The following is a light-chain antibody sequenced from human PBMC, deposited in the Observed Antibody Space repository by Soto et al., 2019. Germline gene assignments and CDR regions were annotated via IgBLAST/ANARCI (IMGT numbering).Light chain of an antibody. CDR2: DNN. CDR1: SSNIGNTY. J-gene: IGLJ1*01. CDR3: GSWDSSLSAYV. Sequence: QSVLTQPPSVSAAPGQTVTISCSGISSNIGNTYVSWFQQLPGTAPKLLIYDNNKRPSGIPDRFSGSKSGTSATLGITGFQTGDEADYYCGSWDSSLSAYVFGTGTKLTVL. V-gene: IGLV1-51*01.